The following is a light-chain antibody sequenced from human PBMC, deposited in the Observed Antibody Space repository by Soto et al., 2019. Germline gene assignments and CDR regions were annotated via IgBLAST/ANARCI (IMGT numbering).Light chain of an antibody. CDR3: QQYSPPIT. Sequence: DIVMTQSPESLAVSLGERATINCKSSQSVLYSSNNKNYLAWYHQKPGQAPRLLIYGASKRATGIPDRFSGSGSGTDFTLTISRLEPEDFAVYYCQQYSPPITFGQGTRLEI. J-gene: IGKJ5*01. V-gene: IGKV4-1*01. CDR2: GAS. CDR1: QSVLYSSNNKNY.